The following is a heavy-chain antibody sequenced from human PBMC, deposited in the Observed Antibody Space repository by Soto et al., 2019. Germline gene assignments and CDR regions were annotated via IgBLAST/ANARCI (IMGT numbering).Heavy chain of an antibody. Sequence: GGSLRLSCAASGFTFSSYAMSWVRQAPGKGLEWVSAISGSGGSTYYADSVKGRSTISRDNSKNTLYLQMNSLRAEDTAVYYCAKVSVVVAATLDFDYWGQGTLVTVSS. V-gene: IGHV3-23*01. CDR2: ISGSGGST. J-gene: IGHJ4*02. CDR1: GFTFSSYA. CDR3: AKVSVVVAATLDFDY. D-gene: IGHD2-15*01.